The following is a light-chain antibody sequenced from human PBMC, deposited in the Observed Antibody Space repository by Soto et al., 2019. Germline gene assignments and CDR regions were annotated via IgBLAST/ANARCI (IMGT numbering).Light chain of an antibody. CDR3: QQRGSWPLT. CDR2: DTS. J-gene: IGKJ4*01. Sequence: EIVLTQSPATLSLSPGERAILSCRASQSVSGYLAWYQQTPGQAPRLLIYDTSNRATGIPARFSGSGSGTDFTLTISSLETEDFAVYYCQQRGSWPLTFGGGTKV. CDR1: QSVSGY. V-gene: IGKV3-11*01.